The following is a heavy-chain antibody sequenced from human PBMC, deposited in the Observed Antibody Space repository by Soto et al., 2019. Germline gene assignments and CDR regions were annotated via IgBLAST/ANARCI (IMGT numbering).Heavy chain of an antibody. CDR1: GFTFSNYA. CDR3: AKGDLTDLYYFDY. D-gene: IGHD7-27*01. J-gene: IGHJ4*02. CDR2: TSYDGTTK. Sequence: GGSLRLSCAAPGFTFSNYAMHWVRQAPGKGLEWVTFTSYDGTTKYYADSVKGRFTISRDNSKNTLYLQMNSLRGEDTAVYYCAKGDLTDLYYFDYWGQGTLVTVSS. V-gene: IGHV3-30*18.